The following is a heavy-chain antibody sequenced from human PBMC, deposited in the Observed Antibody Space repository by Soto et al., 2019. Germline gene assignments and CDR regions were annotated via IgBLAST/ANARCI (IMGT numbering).Heavy chain of an antibody. CDR3: AKELGGYCSGGSCYYFDY. V-gene: IGHV3-30*18. CDR1: GFTFSSYG. Sequence: PGGSLRLSCAASGFTFSSYGMHWVRQAPGKGLEWVAVISYDGSNKYYADSVKGRFTMSRDNSKNTLYLQMNSLRAEDTAVYYCAKELGGYCSGGSCYYFDYWGQGT. D-gene: IGHD2-15*01. J-gene: IGHJ4*02. CDR2: ISYDGSNK.